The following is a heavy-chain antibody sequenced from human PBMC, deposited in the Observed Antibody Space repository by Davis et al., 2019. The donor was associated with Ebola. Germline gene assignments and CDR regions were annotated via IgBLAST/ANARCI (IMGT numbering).Heavy chain of an antibody. D-gene: IGHD3-22*01. Sequence: MPSETLSLTCTVSGGSISPYYWTWIRQPPGKGLEWIGYIYEDGSTKYNPSLKNRVTISMDTSKKQFSLRLTSVTAADTAVYYCATAAYDSSGSQVFDYWGQGTLVTVAS. CDR1: GGSISPYY. J-gene: IGHJ4*02. CDR2: IYEDGST. CDR3: ATAAYDSSGSQVFDY. V-gene: IGHV4-59*01.